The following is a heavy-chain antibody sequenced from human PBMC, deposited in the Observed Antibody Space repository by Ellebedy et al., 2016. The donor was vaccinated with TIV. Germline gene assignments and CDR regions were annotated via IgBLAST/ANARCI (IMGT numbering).Heavy chain of an antibody. CDR3: ARTAGSGHLDGMDV. V-gene: IGHV4-59*01. D-gene: IGHD6-19*01. J-gene: IGHJ6*02. CDR2: IYYSGST. CDR1: GGSISSYY. Sequence: MPSETLSLTCTVSGGSISSYYWSWIRQPPGKGLEWIGYIYYSGSTNYNPSLKSRVTISVDTSKNQFSLKLSSVTAADTAVYYCARTAGSGHLDGMDVWGQGTTVTVSS.